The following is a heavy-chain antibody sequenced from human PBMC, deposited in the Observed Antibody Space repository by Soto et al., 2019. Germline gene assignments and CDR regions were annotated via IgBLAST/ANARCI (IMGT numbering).Heavy chain of an antibody. V-gene: IGHV3-23*01. J-gene: IGHJ3*02. Sequence: EVQLLESGGGLVQPGGSLRLSCAASGFTFSRYAMSWVRQAPGKGLEWVSGISGSGGSTYYADSVKGRFTISRDNNKNTLYLQMNSLSGEVTAVYYCAKDRRYSSSSGAAFEIWGQGTMVTVSS. CDR3: AKDRRYSSSSGAAFEI. CDR1: GFTFSRYA. D-gene: IGHD6-6*01. CDR2: ISGSGGST.